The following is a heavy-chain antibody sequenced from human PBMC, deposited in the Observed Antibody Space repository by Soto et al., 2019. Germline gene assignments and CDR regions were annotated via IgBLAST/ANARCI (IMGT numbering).Heavy chain of an antibody. CDR2: INHSGST. CDR1: GGSFSGYY. Sequence: SETLSLTCAVYGGSFSGYYWSWIRQPPGKGLEWIGEINHSGSTNYNPSLKSRVTISVDTSKNQFSLKLSSVTAADTAVYYCASRDCSSTSCQYYYYYMDVWGKGTTVTVSS. CDR3: ASRDCSSTSCQYYYYYMDV. J-gene: IGHJ6*03. V-gene: IGHV4-34*01. D-gene: IGHD2-2*01.